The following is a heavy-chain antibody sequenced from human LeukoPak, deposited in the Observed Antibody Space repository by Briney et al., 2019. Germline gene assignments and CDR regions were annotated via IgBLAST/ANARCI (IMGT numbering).Heavy chain of an antibody. Sequence: PSETLSLTCTVSGGSITSSSYYWGWIRQPPGKGLEWIGNVYYSGSTYYNPSLKSRVTISVDTSKNQFSLKLNSVTAADTAVYYCARDYLPHIAAAGTSWGYWGQGTLVTVSS. CDR3: ARDYLPHIAAAGTSWGY. V-gene: IGHV4-39*07. CDR1: GGSITSSSYY. J-gene: IGHJ4*02. D-gene: IGHD6-13*01. CDR2: VYYSGST.